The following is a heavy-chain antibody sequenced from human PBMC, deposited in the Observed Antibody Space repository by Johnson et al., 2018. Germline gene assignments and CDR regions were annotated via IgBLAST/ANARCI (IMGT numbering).Heavy chain of an antibody. CDR3: AKEGVMEWEYYGPFQY. D-gene: IGHD1-26*01. Sequence: QVQLVESGGGLVQPGGSLRLSCVASGFTFSSYGIHWVRQAPGKGLEWVTVISYDGTNKYYADSVTGRFTIARDNAKNTLYLQMNSLRAEGTAVCYCAKEGVMEWEYYGPFQYWGPGTLVTVSS. CDR2: ISYDGTNK. J-gene: IGHJ1*01. V-gene: IGHV3-30*18. CDR1: GFTFSSYG.